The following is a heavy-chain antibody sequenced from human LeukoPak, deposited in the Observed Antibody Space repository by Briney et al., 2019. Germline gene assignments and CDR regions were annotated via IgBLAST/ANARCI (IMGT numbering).Heavy chain of an antibody. J-gene: IGHJ6*03. CDR2: INWNRGST. CDR3: ARIGWFGEPNYYYYYYYMDV. V-gene: IGHV3-20*04. D-gene: IGHD3-10*01. CDR1: GFTFSSYA. Sequence: PGGSLRLSCAASGFTFSSYAMSWVRQAPGKGLEWVSGINWNRGSTGYADSVKGRFTISRDNAKNSLYLQMNSLRAEDTALYYCARIGWFGEPNYYYYYYYMDVWGKGTTVTVSS.